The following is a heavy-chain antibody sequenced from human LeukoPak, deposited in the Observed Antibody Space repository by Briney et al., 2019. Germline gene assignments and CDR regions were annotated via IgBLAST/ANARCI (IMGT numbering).Heavy chain of an antibody. CDR3: ARGVFETKPGIAVAVFRFDP. CDR2: MNPNRGNT. J-gene: IGHJ5*02. CDR1: GYTFTSYD. D-gene: IGHD6-19*01. V-gene: IGHV1-8*01. Sequence: ASVKVSCKASGYTFTSYDINWVRQARGQGLEGMGWMNPNRGNTGYAQKLQGRVTITRNTYKSTDYIEMRRLRYEDTAVYYCARGVFETKPGIAVAVFRFDPWGQGTLVTVSS.